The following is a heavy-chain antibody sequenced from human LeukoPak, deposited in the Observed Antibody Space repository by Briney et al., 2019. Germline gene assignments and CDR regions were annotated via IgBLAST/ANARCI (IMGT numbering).Heavy chain of an antibody. V-gene: IGHV3-11*01. CDR3: ARAQVDTAMPTGS. CDR1: GVTFSDYY. J-gene: IGHJ5*02. Sequence: PGQSLRLSCAASGVTFSDYYISWIRQAPPQGLDLVSYISSSGSTIYYADSVKGRFTISRDNTKNSLYLQMNSLRAEDTAVYCCARAQVDTAMPTGSWGQGTLVTVSS. D-gene: IGHD5-18*01. CDR2: ISSSGSTI.